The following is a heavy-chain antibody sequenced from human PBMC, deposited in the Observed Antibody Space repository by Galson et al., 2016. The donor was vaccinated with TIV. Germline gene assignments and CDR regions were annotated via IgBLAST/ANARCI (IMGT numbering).Heavy chain of an antibody. D-gene: IGHD1-26*01. J-gene: IGHJ3*01. Sequence: SLRLSCATSGFTLPNYGMTWVRQAPGKGLEWVAVIWYDGTNTHYADSVKGRFTISKDNSENTLNLQMNTLRAEDTAVYYCARPGANTLYSGGYGDDDGFDFWGQGTMVTVSS. V-gene: IGHV3-33*01. CDR1: GFTLPNYG. CDR3: ARPGANTLYSGGYGDDDGFDF. CDR2: IWYDGTNT.